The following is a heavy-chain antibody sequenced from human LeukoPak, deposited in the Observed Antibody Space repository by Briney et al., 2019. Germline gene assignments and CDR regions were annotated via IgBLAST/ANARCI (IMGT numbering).Heavy chain of an antibody. D-gene: IGHD6-13*01. J-gene: IGHJ4*02. Sequence: PSETLSLTCTVSNDSISTYYWSWIRQPPGRALEWIGYIYNGGSTNYNPSLKSRVTISEDTSKNQFSLKLSSVTAADTAVYYCARLRSGYSSTFYYFDYWGQGTLVTVSS. CDR1: NDSISTYY. V-gene: IGHV4-4*09. CDR3: ARLRSGYSSTFYYFDY. CDR2: IYNGGST.